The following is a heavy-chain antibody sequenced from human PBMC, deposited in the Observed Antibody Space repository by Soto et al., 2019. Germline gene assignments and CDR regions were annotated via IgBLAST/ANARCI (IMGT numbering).Heavy chain of an antibody. J-gene: IGHJ6*02. V-gene: IGHV4-39*01. CDR1: GGSISSSSYY. CDR3: ARVDTAMKIMDV. Sequence: SSETLSLTCTVSGGSISSSSYYWGWIRQPPGKGLEWIGSIYYSGSTYYNPSLKSRVTISVDTSKNQFSLKLSSVTAADTAVYYCARVDTAMKIMDVWGQGTTVTVSS. D-gene: IGHD5-18*01. CDR2: IYYSGST.